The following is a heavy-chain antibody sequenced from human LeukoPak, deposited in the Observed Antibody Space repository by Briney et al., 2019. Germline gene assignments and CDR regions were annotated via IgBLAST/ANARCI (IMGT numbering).Heavy chain of an antibody. V-gene: IGHV4-61*08. CDR2: IYYSGST. Sequence: ETLSLTCTVSGGSISSGGSYWSWIRQHPGKGLEWIGYIYYSGSTNYNPSLKSRVTISVDTSKNQFSLKLSSVTAADTAVYYCARAVSYYDFWSGYTNNWFDPWGQGTLVTVSP. D-gene: IGHD3-3*01. J-gene: IGHJ5*02. CDR1: GGSISSGGSY. CDR3: ARAVSYYDFWSGYTNNWFDP.